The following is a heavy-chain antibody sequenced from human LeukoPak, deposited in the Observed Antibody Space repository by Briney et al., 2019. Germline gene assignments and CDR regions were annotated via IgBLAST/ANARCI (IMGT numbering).Heavy chain of an antibody. CDR2: IYTSGST. V-gene: IGHV4-4*07. CDR1: GGSISSYY. Sequence: SETLSLTCTVSGGSISSYYWSWIRQPAGKGLEWIGRIYTSGSTNYNPSLKSRVTMSVDTSKNQFSLKLSSVTAADTAVYYCARHRRGYSSGRDYYYYYMDVWGKGTTVTISS. D-gene: IGHD6-19*01. CDR3: ARHRRGYSSGRDYYYYYMDV. J-gene: IGHJ6*03.